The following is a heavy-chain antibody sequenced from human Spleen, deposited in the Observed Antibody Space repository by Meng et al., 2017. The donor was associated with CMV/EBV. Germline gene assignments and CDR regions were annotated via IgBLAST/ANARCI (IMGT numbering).Heavy chain of an antibody. Sequence: SETLSLTCAVYGGSFSGYYWSWIRQPPGKGLEWLGEINHSGSTNYNPSLKSRVTISVDTSKNQFSLKLSSVTAADTAVYYCAREVVVVPAAMVSFDYWGQGTLVTVSS. CDR3: AREVVVVPAAMVSFDY. J-gene: IGHJ4*02. D-gene: IGHD2-2*01. CDR2: INHSGST. CDR1: GGSFSGYY. V-gene: IGHV4-34*01.